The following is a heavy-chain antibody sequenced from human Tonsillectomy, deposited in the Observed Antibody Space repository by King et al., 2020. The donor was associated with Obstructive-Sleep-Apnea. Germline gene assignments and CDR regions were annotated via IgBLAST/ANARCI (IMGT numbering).Heavy chain of an antibody. V-gene: IGHV4-39*07. Sequence: QLQESGPGLVKPSETLSLTCTVSGGSISSSSYYWGWIRQPPGKGLEWIGSIYYSGSTYYNPSLKSRLTISVDTSKNQFSLRLSSVTAAATAVYYCARALPRYSSGWYSDYFDYWGQGTLVTVSS. CDR1: GGSISSSSYY. J-gene: IGHJ4*02. D-gene: IGHD6-19*01. CDR3: ARALPRYSSGWYSDYFDY. CDR2: IYYSGST.